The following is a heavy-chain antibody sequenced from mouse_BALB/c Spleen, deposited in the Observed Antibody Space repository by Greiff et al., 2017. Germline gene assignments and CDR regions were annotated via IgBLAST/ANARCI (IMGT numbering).Heavy chain of an antibody. CDR3: ARGRISYAMDY. CDR1: GYSITSDYA. V-gene: IGHV3-2*02. CDR2: ISYSGST. Sequence: DVQLQESGPGLVKPSQSLFLTCTVTGYSITSDYAWNWIRQFPGNKLEWMGYISYSGSTSYNPSLKSRISITRDTSKNQFFLQLNSVTTEDTATYYCARGRISYAMDYWGQGTSVTVSS. J-gene: IGHJ4*01.